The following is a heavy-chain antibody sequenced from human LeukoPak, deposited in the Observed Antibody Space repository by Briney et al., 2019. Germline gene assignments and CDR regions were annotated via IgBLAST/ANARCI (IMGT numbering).Heavy chain of an antibody. CDR1: GFTFSSYS. V-gene: IGHV3-21*01. J-gene: IGHJ6*02. CDR2: ISSSSSYI. Sequence: PGGSLRLSCAASGFTFSSYSMNWVRQAPGKGLEWVSSISSSSSYIYYADSVKGRFTISRDNAKNSLYLQMNSLRAEDTAVYYCARETIAAAGNNYYGMDVWGQGTTVTVSS. D-gene: IGHD6-13*01. CDR3: ARETIAAAGNNYYGMDV.